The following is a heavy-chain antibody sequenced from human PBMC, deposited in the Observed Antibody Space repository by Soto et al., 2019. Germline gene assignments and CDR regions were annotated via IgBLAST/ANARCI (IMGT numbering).Heavy chain of an antibody. D-gene: IGHD6-19*01. CDR3: ARDSASGWSLLDY. J-gene: IGHJ4*02. CDR2: IFYSGST. V-gene: IGHV4-61*01. CDR1: GGSVSSGSYY. Sequence: SETLSLTCTVSGGSVSSGSYYWSWIRQPPGKGLEWIGYIFYSGSTNYNPSLKSRVTISVDTSKNQFSPRLSSVTAADTAVYYCARDSASGWSLLDYWGQGTLVTVSS.